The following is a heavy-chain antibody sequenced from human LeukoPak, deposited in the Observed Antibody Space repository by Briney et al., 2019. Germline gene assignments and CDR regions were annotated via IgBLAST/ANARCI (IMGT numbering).Heavy chain of an antibody. CDR2: INPSGGGT. CDR1: GYTFTNYY. Sequence: ASVTVSCKASGYTFTNYYMHWVRQAPGQGLEWMGIINPSGGGTSYAQKFQGRVSMTRDTFTSTVYMELSSLRSEDTAVYYCARDHESYYGSGSYYPGGCDYWGQGTLVTVSS. J-gene: IGHJ4*02. V-gene: IGHV1-46*01. CDR3: ARDHESYYGSGSYYPGGCDY. D-gene: IGHD3-10*01.